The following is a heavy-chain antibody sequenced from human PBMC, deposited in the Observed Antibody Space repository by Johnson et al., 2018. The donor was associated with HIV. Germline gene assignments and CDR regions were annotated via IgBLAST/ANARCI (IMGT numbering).Heavy chain of an antibody. CDR3: AKDQWYNWNYVSPDAFDI. CDR2: ITWNGGGT. CDR1: GFTFDDYG. Sequence: VQLVESGGGVVRPGGSLRLSCAVSGFTFDDYGMSWVRQAPGKGLEWVSGITWNGGGTHYADSVKGRFIISRDNSQNTLSLQMNSLRAEDTAVYYCAKDQWYNWNYVSPDAFDIWGQGTMVTVSS. J-gene: IGHJ3*02. D-gene: IGHD1-7*01. V-gene: IGHV3-20*04.